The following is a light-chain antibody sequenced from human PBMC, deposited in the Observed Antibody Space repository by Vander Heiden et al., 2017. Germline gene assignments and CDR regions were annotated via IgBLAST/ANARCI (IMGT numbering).Light chain of an antibody. Sequence: QSALTPPPSASGSPGQSVTISCTGPSSDVGGSNYVSWYHKYPGNAPKLMIFEVSKRPSGVPERFSGSKSGNTASLTVSGLQAEDEAEYYCSSYAGSNKLIFGGGPKLP. CDR2: EVS. V-gene: IGLV2-8*01. CDR3: SSYAGSNKLI. CDR1: SSDVGGSNY. J-gene: IGLJ2*01.